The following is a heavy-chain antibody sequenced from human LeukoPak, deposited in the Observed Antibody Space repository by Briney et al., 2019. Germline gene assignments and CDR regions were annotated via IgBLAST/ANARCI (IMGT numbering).Heavy chain of an antibody. V-gene: IGHV3-74*01. Sequence: PGGSLRLSCEASGFTFSSYWMHWVRQAPGKGLVWVSRINPNGITTAYADSVKGRFTVSRDNAKNTLYLQMNSLRAEDTAVYYCAREYRNDYNNGWFDPWGQGTLVTVSS. CDR2: INPNGITT. CDR3: AREYRNDYNNGWFDP. CDR1: GFTFSSYW. D-gene: IGHD4-11*01. J-gene: IGHJ5*02.